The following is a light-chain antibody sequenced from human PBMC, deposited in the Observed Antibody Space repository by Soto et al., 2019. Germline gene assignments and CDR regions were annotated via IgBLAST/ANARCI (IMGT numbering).Light chain of an antibody. V-gene: IGKV3-20*01. J-gene: IGKJ1*01. CDR1: QSVSSSY. Sequence: EMVLTQSPGTLSLSPGERATLSCRASQSVSSSYLAWYQQKPGQAPRLLIYGASSRATGIPDRFSGSGSGTVFTLTISRLEPEYFAVYYCQQYGSSPWTFGQCTKVEI. CDR3: QQYGSSPWT. CDR2: GAS.